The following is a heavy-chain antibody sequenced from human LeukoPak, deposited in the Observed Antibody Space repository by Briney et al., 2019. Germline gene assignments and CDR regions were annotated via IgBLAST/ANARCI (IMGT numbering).Heavy chain of an antibody. D-gene: IGHD3-16*02. J-gene: IGHJ4*02. CDR1: GYTFTSYG. V-gene: IGHV1-18*01. CDR3: ARAGDYDYVWGSYRPFDY. CDR2: ISAYNGNT. Sequence: GASVKVSCKASGYTFTSYGISWVRQAPGQGLEWMGWISAYNGNTNYAQKLQGRVTMTTDTSTSTAYMELRSLRSDDTAVYYCARAGDYDYVWGSYRPFDYWGQGTLVTVA.